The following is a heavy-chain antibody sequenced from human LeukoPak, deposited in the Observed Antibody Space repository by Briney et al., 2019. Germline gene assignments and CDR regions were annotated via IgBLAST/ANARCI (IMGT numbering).Heavy chain of an antibody. CDR3: ARQGHYDILTESHTPFDY. D-gene: IGHD3-9*01. CDR1: GYSFTSYW. Sequence: GESLKISCQGSGYSFTSYWIGWVRPMPGKGLGWMGIIYPGDSDTRYSPSFQGQATISADKSISTAYLRWSSLKASDTAMYYCARQGHYDILTESHTPFDYWGQGTLVTVSS. V-gene: IGHV5-51*01. CDR2: IYPGDSDT. J-gene: IGHJ4*02.